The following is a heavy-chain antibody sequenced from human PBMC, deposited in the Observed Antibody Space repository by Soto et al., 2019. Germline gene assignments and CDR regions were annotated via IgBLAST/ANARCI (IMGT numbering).Heavy chain of an antibody. CDR1: GFTFSSYS. CDR2: ISSSSSYI. D-gene: IGHD2-2*01. CDR3: ARLESSTSFYYYYYYYMEV. J-gene: IGHJ6*03. Sequence: GGSLRLSCAASGFTFSSYSMNWVRQAPGKGLEWVSSISSSSSYIYYADSVKGRFTISRDNAKNSLYLQMNSLRAEDTAVYYCARLESSTSFYYYYYYYMEVWGKGTTVTVSS. V-gene: IGHV3-21*01.